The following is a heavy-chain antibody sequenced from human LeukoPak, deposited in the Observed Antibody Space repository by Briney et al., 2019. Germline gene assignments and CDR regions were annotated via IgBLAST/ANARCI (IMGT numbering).Heavy chain of an antibody. J-gene: IGHJ6*02. Sequence: GESLKISCKGSEYSFTNYWIAWVRQMPGKGLEWMGIIYPGDSDTRYRPSLQGQVTISADKSISTAYLQWRSLKASDTAMYYCARLRDGNYYYGMDVWGQGTTVTVSS. CDR1: EYSFTNYW. CDR3: ARLRDGNYYYGMDV. D-gene: IGHD5-24*01. CDR2: IYPGDSDT. V-gene: IGHV5-51*01.